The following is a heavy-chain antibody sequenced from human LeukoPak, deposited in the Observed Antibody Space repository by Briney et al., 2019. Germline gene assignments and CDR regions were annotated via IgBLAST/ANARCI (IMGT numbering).Heavy chain of an antibody. CDR3: ATGTYDYVWGSP. J-gene: IGHJ5*02. D-gene: IGHD3-16*01. V-gene: IGHV3-11*01. Sequence: GGSLRLSCAASGFTFSDHYMSWIRQAPGKGLEWLSQISSDSRIIYYADSVKGRFTISRDNARQSLYLQMNSLRADDTAVYYCATGTYDYVWGSPWGQGTLVTVSS. CDR1: GFTFSDHY. CDR2: ISSDSRII.